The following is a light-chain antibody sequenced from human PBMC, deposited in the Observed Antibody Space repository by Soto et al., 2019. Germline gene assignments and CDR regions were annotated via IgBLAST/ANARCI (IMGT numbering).Light chain of an antibody. V-gene: IGLV2-14*01. Sequence: QSALTQPASVSGSPVESITISFTGTISYVCGYNYVSWYQQLQGKATKLMIYEVTNRPSGVSSRFSGSKSGKKAYLTISGLQAEDEADYYCSSYTENRPYVFGTGTKV. CDR3: SSYTENRPYV. J-gene: IGLJ1*01. CDR2: EVT. CDR1: ISYVCGYNY.